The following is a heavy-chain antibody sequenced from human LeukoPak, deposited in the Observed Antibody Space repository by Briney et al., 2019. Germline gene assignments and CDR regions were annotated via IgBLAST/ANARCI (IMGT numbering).Heavy chain of an antibody. V-gene: IGHV3-48*03. J-gene: IGHJ6*03. CDR3: ARILGNNYYYYYVDV. CDR2: ITSSSATK. CDR1: GFTFSDYE. Sequence: GGSLRLSCAVSGFTFSDYEMTWVRQAPGKGLEWMSFITSSSATKYYADSVRGRFAISRDNSNNSLYLLVDSLRVDDTAVYFCARILGNNYYYYYVDVWGKGTTVTVSS.